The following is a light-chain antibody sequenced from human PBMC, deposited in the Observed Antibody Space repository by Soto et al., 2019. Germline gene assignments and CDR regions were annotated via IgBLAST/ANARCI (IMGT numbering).Light chain of an antibody. CDR2: GAS. CDR3: QQYGSSST. J-gene: IGKJ1*01. CDR1: QSVSSN. Sequence: EIVMTQSPATLSVSPGERATLSCRASQSVSSNLAWYQQKPGQAPRLLIYGASTRATGIPARFSASGSGTDFTLTISDVQPEDFAVYYCQQYGSSSTFGQGTKVDIK. V-gene: IGKV3D-15*01.